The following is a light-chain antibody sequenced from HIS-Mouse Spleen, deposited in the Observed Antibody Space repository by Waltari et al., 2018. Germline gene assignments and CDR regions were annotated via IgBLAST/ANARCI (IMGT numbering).Light chain of an antibody. J-gene: IGLJ2*01. CDR3: CSYAGSSTYVV. CDR2: EGS. Sequence: QSALTQPASVSGSPGQSITIPCTGTSSDGGSYNLVSWYQQHPGKAPKLMIYEGSKRPSGVSNRFSGSKSGNTASLTISGLQAEDEADYYCCSYAGSSTYVVFGGGTKLTVL. V-gene: IGLV2-23*01. CDR1: SSDGGSYNL.